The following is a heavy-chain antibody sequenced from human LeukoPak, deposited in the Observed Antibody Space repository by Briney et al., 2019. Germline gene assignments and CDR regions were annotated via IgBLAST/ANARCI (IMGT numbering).Heavy chain of an antibody. CDR2: IYYSGST. D-gene: IGHD2-2*01. V-gene: IGHV4-59*01. Sequence: SETLSLTCTVSGGSISSYYWSWIRQPPGKGLEWIGYIYYSGSTNYNPSLKSRVTISVKTSKNQFSLKLSSVTAADTAVYYCARVGGYCSSTSCYFLYYYMDVWGKGTTVTVSS. CDR1: GGSISSYY. CDR3: ARVGGYCSSTSCYFLYYYMDV. J-gene: IGHJ6*03.